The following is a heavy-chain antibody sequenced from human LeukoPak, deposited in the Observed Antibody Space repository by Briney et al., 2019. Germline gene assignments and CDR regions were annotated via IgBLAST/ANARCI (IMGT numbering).Heavy chain of an antibody. V-gene: IGHV3-30*14. J-gene: IGHJ4*02. Sequence: GGSLRLSCAASGFTFRNYVIHWVRQAPGKGLEWVAVTSSDLNVKLYADSVKGRFTISRDNSRSTLFLQMNSLRAEDTAVYYCARGGYSSSWYHFDYWGQGTLVTVSS. CDR1: GFTFRNYV. D-gene: IGHD6-13*01. CDR2: TSSDLNVK. CDR3: ARGGYSSSWYHFDY.